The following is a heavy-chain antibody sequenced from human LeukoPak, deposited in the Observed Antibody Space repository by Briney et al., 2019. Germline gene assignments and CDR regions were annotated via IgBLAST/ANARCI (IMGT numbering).Heavy chain of an antibody. CDR3: TRDRWIDI. Sequence: TGGSLRLSCAASGLTFSNYWMSWVRQAPGKGLEWVANIKHDGTEKYYVDSVEGRFTISRDNAKNSLYLHMNSLRAEDTAVYYCTRDRWIDIWGQGTLVTVSS. CDR1: GLTFSNYW. V-gene: IGHV3-7*01. J-gene: IGHJ1*01. CDR2: IKHDGTEK. D-gene: IGHD4-23*01.